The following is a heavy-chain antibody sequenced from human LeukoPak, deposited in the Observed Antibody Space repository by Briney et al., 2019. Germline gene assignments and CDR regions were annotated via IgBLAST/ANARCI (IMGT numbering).Heavy chain of an antibody. D-gene: IGHD5-18*01. CDR3: ASRTTMVTSY. CDR2: IYHDGST. V-gene: IGHV4-34*01. Sequence: SETLSLTCAVYGGSFSGYYWSWIRQSPGKGLEWIGEIYHDGSTNYNPSLKSRVTISLDKSKNQFSLKLDSVTAADTAVYYCASRTTMVTSYWGQGTLVTVSS. CDR1: GGSFSGYY. J-gene: IGHJ4*02.